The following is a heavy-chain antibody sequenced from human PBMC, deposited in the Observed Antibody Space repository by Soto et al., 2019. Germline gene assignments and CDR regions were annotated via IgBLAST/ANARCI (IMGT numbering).Heavy chain of an antibody. J-gene: IGHJ5*02. V-gene: IGHV4-59*01. CDR2: IHYSGST. Sequence: SETLSVTCTVSGGSTSSYYWSWIRQPPGKGLEWIGYIHYSGSTNYNPYLKSRVTISVDTSKNQFSLKLSSVTAADTAVYYCARVRVPQYSSTNWFDPWRQVTLVTVSS. CDR1: GGSTSSYY. D-gene: IGHD6-13*01. CDR3: ARVRVPQYSSTNWFDP.